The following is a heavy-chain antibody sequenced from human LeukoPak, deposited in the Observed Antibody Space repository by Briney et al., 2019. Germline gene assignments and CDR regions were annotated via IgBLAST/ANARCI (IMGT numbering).Heavy chain of an antibody. D-gene: IGHD6-19*01. CDR2: MNPNSGNT. CDR1: GYTFTSYD. CDR3: ARGRGEVVAGTLTNWFDP. V-gene: IGHV1-8*03. Sequence: ASVKVSCKASGYTFTSYDINWVRQATGQGLEWMGWMNPNSGNTGYAQKFQGRVTITRNTSISTAYMELSSLRSEDTAVYYCARGRGEVVAGTLTNWFDPWGQGTLVTVSS. J-gene: IGHJ5*02.